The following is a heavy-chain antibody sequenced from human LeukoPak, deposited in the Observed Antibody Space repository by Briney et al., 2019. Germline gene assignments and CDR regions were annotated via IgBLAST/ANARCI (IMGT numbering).Heavy chain of an antibody. J-gene: IGHJ4*02. CDR3: ARTRRSPIRLYYFDH. CDR1: GISLSPSGMC. CDR2: IDWDDDK. Sequence: SGPTLIISTQTLTLTCTFFGISLSPSGMCVSWIRQPPGKALEWLARIDWDDDKYYITSLKTGLTISNDTSKNQVVLTMTTMDTVHTATYSCARTRRSPIRLYYFDHGYRGTLIIVSS. V-gene: IGHV2-70*11. D-gene: IGHD4/OR15-4a*01.